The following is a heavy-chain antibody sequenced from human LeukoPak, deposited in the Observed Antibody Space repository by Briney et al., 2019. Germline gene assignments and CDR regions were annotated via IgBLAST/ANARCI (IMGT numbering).Heavy chain of an antibody. V-gene: IGHV4-34*01. Sequence: SETLSLTCAVYGGSFSGYYWSWIRQPPGKGLEWIGEINHSGSTNYNPSLKSRVTVSVDTSKNQFSLKLSSVTAADTAVYYCARMEDSSSWDNYNWFDPWGQGTLVTVSS. D-gene: IGHD6-13*01. CDR3: ARMEDSSSWDNYNWFDP. J-gene: IGHJ5*02. CDR2: INHSGST. CDR1: GGSFSGYY.